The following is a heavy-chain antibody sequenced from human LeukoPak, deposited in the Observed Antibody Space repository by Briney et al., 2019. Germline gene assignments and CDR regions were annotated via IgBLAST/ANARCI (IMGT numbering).Heavy chain of an antibody. CDR3: ATGKERDYFYMDV. J-gene: IGHJ6*03. CDR1: GGSLSSSSYF. Sequence: SETLSLTCTVSGGSLSSSSYFWGWIRQTPGMGLDWVGIIYFSGSTLYNPSLNSRVTISLDRSQNQFSLSLTSVTAADTAVYYCATGKERDYFYMDVWGKGTTVTVSS. D-gene: IGHD1-26*01. V-gene: IGHV4-39*07. CDR2: IYFSGST.